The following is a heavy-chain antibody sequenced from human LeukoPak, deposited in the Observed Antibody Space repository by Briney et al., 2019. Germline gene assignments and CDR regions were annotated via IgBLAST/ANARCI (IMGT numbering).Heavy chain of an antibody. V-gene: IGHV3-21*01. D-gene: IGHD2/OR15-2a*01. Sequence: GGSLRLSCAASGFTFSSYSMNWVRQAPGKGLEWVSSISSSSSYIYYADSVKGRFTISRDNAKNSLYLQMNSLRAEATAVYYCARDVIYYYGMDVWGQGTTVTVSS. CDR1: GFTFSSYS. CDR2: ISSSSSYI. CDR3: ARDVIYYYGMDV. J-gene: IGHJ6*02.